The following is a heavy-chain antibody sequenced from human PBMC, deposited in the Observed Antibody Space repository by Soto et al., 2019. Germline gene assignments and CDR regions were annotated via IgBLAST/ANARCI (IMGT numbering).Heavy chain of an antibody. CDR3: ARDEIVPAAGGKYYYGMDV. V-gene: IGHV3-53*01. J-gene: IGHJ6*02. D-gene: IGHD2-2*01. Sequence: GSLRLSCAASGFTVSSNYMSWVRQAPGKWLEWVSVIYSGGSTYYADSVKGRFTISRDNSKNTLYLQMNSLRAEDTAVYYCARDEIVPAAGGKYYYGMDVWGQGTTVTVSS. CDR1: GFTVSSNY. CDR2: IYSGGST.